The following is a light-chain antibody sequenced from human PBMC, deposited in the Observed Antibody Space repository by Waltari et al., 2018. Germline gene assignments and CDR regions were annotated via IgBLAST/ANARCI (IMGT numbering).Light chain of an antibody. J-gene: IGKJ3*01. V-gene: IGKV4-1*01. CDR3: QQYYDTPFT. CDR2: WAS. Sequence: DLVMTQSPDSLAVSLGERATINCKSSQSVLHSSKKKNFLAWLQQKPGQPPKVLIYWASTRESGVPDRFSGSGSGTDFTLTISSLQAEDVAVYYCQQYYDTPFTFGPGTKVDIK. CDR1: QSVLHSSKKKNF.